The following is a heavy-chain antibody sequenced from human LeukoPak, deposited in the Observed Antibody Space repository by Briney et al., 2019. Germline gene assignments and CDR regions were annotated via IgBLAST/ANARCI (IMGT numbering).Heavy chain of an antibody. D-gene: IGHD3-9*01. CDR2: INHSGST. J-gene: IGHJ6*04. V-gene: IGHV4-34*01. CDR1: GGSFSGYY. Sequence: PSETLSLTCAVYGGSFSGYYWSWIRQPPGKGLEWIGEINHSGSTNYNPSLKSRVTISVDTSKNQFSLKLSSVTAADTAVYYCARDTYYDILTGPSRLDVWGKGTTVTVSS. CDR3: ARDTYYDILTGPSRLDV.